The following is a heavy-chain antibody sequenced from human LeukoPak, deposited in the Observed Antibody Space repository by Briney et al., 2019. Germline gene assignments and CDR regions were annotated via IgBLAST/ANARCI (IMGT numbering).Heavy chain of an antibody. CDR1: GFTFSSYG. V-gene: IGHV3-30*02. CDR3: ARDRVPDNYYYGMDV. J-gene: IGHJ6*02. CDR2: IRYDGSNK. D-gene: IGHD1-14*01. Sequence: PGGALRLSCAASGFTFSSYGMHWVRQAPGKGLEWVAFIRYDGSNKYYADSVKGRFTISRDNSKNTLYLQMNSLRAEDTAVYYCARDRVPDNYYYGMDVWGQGTTVTVSS.